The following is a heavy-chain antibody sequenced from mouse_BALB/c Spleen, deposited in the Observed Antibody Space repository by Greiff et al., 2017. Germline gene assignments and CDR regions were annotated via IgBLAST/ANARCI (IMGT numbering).Heavy chain of an antibody. CDR1: GFAFSSYD. Sequence: EVKLVESGGGLVKPGGSLKLSCAASGFAFSSYDMSWVRQTPEKRLEWVAYISSGGGSTYYPDTVKGRFTISRDNAKNTLYLQMSSLKSEDTAMYYCAREGDGYRYYAMDYWGQGTSVTVSS. J-gene: IGHJ4*01. CDR3: AREGDGYRYYAMDY. CDR2: ISSGGGST. D-gene: IGHD2-3*01. V-gene: IGHV5-12-1*01.